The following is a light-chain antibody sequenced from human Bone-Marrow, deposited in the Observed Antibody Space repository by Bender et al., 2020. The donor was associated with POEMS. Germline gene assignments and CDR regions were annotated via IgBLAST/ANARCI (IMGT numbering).Light chain of an antibody. CDR3: CSYAGDNILV. Sequence: QSALTQPASVSGSPGQSITFSCTGTSSDVGSYSLVSWYQQHPGKAPKLMIYEVNKRPSGVSNRFSGSKSGNTVSLTISGLQADDEADYYCCSYAGDNILVFGGGTKLTVL. J-gene: IGLJ3*02. CDR2: EVN. V-gene: IGLV2-23*02. CDR1: SSDVGSYSL.